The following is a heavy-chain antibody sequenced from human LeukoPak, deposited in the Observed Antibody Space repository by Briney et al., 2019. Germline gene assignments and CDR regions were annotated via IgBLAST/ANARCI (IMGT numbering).Heavy chain of an antibody. V-gene: IGHV3-21*01. CDR2: ISSSSSYI. J-gene: IGHJ3*02. CDR3: ARDPLSGYDAFDI. D-gene: IGHD5-12*01. CDR1: GFTFSSYS. Sequence: GGSLRLSCAASGFTFSSYSMNWVRQAPGKGLEWVSSISSSSSYIYYADSVKGRFTISRDNAKNSLYLQMNSLGAEDTAVYYCARDPLSGYDAFDIWGQGTMVTVSS.